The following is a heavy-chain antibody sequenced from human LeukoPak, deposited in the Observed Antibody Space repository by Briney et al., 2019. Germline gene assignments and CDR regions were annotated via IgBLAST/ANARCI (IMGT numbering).Heavy chain of an antibody. D-gene: IGHD1-7*01. V-gene: IGHV4-34*01. Sequence: SETLSLTCAVYGGSFSGYYWSWIRQTPGKGLEWIGEINHSGSTNYNPSLKSRVTISVDTSKNQFSLELSSVTAADTAVYYCARVSVTGTTGLSPYYFDYWGQGTLVTVSS. CDR2: INHSGST. J-gene: IGHJ4*02. CDR1: GGSFSGYY. CDR3: ARVSVTGTTGLSPYYFDY.